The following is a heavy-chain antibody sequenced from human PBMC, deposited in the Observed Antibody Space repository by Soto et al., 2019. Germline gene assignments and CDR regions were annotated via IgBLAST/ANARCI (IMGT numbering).Heavy chain of an antibody. Sequence: GGSLRLSCVASGFSLSDYAVNWVRQAPGKGLEWVSFISSDSRTIYYADSVGGRFTVSRDNARNSVSLQMDSLRDEDAAVYYCARIKLVEWFFINVDVYDMDFWGQGSPVTVSS. J-gene: IGHJ6*02. D-gene: IGHD3-3*01. V-gene: IGHV3-48*02. CDR3: ARIKLVEWFFINVDVYDMDF. CDR1: GFSLSDYA. CDR2: ISSDSRTI.